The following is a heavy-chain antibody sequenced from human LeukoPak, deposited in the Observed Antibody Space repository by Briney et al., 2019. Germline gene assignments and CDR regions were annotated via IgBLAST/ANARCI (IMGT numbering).Heavy chain of an antibody. D-gene: IGHD2-15*01. V-gene: IGHV1-18*01. CDR1: GYTFTSYG. CDR3: ARADCSGGSCALGYWFDP. J-gene: IGHJ5*02. CDR2: ISAYNGNT. Sequence: ASVKVSCKASGYTFTSYGISWVRQAPGQGLEWMGWISAYNGNTNYAQKLQGRVTMTTDTSTSTAYMELRSLRSDDTAVYYCARADCSGGSCALGYWFDPWGQGTLVTVSS.